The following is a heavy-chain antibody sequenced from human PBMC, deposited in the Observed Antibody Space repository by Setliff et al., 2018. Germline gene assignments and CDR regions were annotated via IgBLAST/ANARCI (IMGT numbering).Heavy chain of an antibody. Sequence: PWETLSLTCTFYGGPFSDYYWGWVRQTPGKGLEWIAEINPSGTTNYIPSLKSRLTISVDTSKRQFSLKLISVTAADTAVYYCRFWSYVYKNDYWAQGTLVTVSS. V-gene: IGHV4-34*01. CDR3: RFWSYVYKNDY. D-gene: IGHD3-16*01. J-gene: IGHJ4*02. CDR1: GGPFSDYY. CDR2: INPSGTT.